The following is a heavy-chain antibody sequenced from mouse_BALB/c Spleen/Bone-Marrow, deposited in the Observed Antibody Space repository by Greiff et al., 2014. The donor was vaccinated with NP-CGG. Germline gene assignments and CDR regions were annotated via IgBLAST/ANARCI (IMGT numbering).Heavy chain of an antibody. CDR1: GYAFSSSW. J-gene: IGHJ3*01. CDR2: IYPGDGNT. V-gene: IGHV1-82*01. Sequence: VQLQESGPELVKPGASVKISCKASGYAFSSSWMNWVKQRPGQGLEWIGRIYPGDGNTNYNGKFKGKATLTADKSSSTAYMQLSSLTSVDSAVYFCARSYDDYYGWFAYWGQGTLVTVSA. CDR3: ARSYDDYYGWFAY. D-gene: IGHD2-3*01.